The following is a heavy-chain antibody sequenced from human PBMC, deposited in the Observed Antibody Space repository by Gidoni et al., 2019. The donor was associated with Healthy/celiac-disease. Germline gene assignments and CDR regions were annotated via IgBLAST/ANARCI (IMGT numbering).Heavy chain of an antibody. CDR3: ARGKMVAGVGGRNWFDP. D-gene: IGHD2-15*01. Sequence: QVQLVQSGAEVKKPGASVKVSCKASGYTFTGYYMHWVRQAPGQGLEWMGWINPNSGGTNYAQKFQGRVTMTRDTSISTAYMELSRLRSDDTAVYYCARGKMVAGVGGRNWFDPWGQGTLVTVSS. V-gene: IGHV1-2*02. J-gene: IGHJ5*02. CDR1: GYTFTGYY. CDR2: INPNSGGT.